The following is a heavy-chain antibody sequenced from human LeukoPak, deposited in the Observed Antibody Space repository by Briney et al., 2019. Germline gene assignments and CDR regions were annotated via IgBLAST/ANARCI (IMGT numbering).Heavy chain of an antibody. CDR1: GFTFSSNY. CDR2: IYSGGST. CDR3: ARGARGYYDFWSGYYTAEYFQH. J-gene: IGHJ1*01. D-gene: IGHD3-3*01. V-gene: IGHV3-66*02. Sequence: GGSLRPSCAASGFTFSSNYMSWVRQAPGKGLEWVSVIYSGGSTYYADSVKGRFTISRDNSKNTLYLQMNSLRAEDTAVYYCARGARGYYDFWSGYYTAEYFQHWGQGTLVTVSS.